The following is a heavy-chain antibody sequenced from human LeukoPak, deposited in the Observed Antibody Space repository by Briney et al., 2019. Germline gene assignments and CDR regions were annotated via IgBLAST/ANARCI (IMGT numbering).Heavy chain of an antibody. CDR2: IYHSGST. D-gene: IGHD3-3*01. CDR1: GFTFSIYA. Sequence: PGGSLRLSCAASGFTFSIYAMSWVRQAPGKGRWWIGRIYHSGSTYYNPSLKSRVTISVDASKNKFSLKLSSVNAADTAVYYCPRHQKYYDFWSGYEFDPWGQGTLVTVSS. J-gene: IGHJ5*02. CDR3: PRHQKYYDFWSGYEFDP. V-gene: IGHV4-38-2*01.